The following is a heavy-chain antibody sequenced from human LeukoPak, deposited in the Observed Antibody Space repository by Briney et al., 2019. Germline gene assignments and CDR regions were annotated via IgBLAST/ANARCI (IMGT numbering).Heavy chain of an antibody. Sequence: SETLSLTCTVSGGSISSYYWSWIRQPAGKGLESIGHISTSGSTNYNPSLKSRVTMSVDTSKNQFSLKLSSVTAADTAVYYCARDKCGSGSCYSDPWGQGALVTVSS. J-gene: IGHJ5*02. CDR1: GGSISSYY. D-gene: IGHD2-15*01. CDR2: ISTSGST. CDR3: ARDKCGSGSCYSDP. V-gene: IGHV4-4*07.